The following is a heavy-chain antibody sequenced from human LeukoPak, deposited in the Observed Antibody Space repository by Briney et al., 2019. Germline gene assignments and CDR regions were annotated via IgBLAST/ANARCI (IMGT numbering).Heavy chain of an antibody. J-gene: IGHJ4*02. D-gene: IGHD3-10*01. V-gene: IGHV4-34*01. CDR2: INHSGST. CDR3: ARVMKVDYGSGSYYQYYFDY. CDR1: GGSFSGYY. Sequence: PSETLSLTCAVYGGSFSGYYWSWIRQPPGKGLEWVGEINHSGSTNYNPSLKSRVTISVDTSKNQFSLKLSSVTAADTAVYYCARVMKVDYGSGSYYQYYFDYWGRGTLVTVSS.